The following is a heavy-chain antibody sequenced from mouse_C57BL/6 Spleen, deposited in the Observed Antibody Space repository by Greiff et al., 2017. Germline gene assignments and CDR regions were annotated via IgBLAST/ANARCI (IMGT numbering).Heavy chain of an antibody. CDR3: TRGDYYGSRFPYYFDY. CDR1: GYTFTSYW. V-gene: IGHV1-5*01. J-gene: IGHJ2*01. D-gene: IGHD1-1*01. CDR2: IYPGNSDT. Sequence: EVQLQQSGTVLARPGASVKMSCKTSGYTFTSYWMHWVKQRPGQGLEWIGAIYPGNSDTSYNQKFKGKAKLTAVTSASTAYMELSSLTNEDFAVYYCTRGDYYGSRFPYYFDYWGQGTTLTVSS.